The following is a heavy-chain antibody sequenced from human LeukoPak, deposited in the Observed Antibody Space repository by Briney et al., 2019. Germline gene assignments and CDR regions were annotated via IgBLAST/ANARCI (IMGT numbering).Heavy chain of an antibody. CDR3: ASTFLGYCSSTSCLNLDY. CDR1: GGSISSYY. CDR2: IYTSGST. J-gene: IGHJ4*02. D-gene: IGHD2-2*01. V-gene: IGHV4-4*07. Sequence: PSETLSLTCTVSGGSISSYYWSWIRQPAGKGLEWIGRIYTSGSTNYNPSLKSRVTMSVDTSKNQFSLKLSSVTAADTAVYYCASTFLGYCSSTSCLNLDYWGQGTLATVSS.